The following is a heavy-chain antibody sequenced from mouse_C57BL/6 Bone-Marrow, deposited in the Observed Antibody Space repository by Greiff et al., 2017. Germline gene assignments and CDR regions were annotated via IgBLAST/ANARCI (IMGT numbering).Heavy chain of an antibody. CDR3: TRYYDYDD. CDR2: IDPETGGT. J-gene: IGHJ3*01. D-gene: IGHD2-4*01. V-gene: IGHV1-15*01. CDR1: GYTFTDYE. Sequence: VQLQQSGAELVRPGASVTLSCKASGYTFTDYEMHWVKQTPVHGLEWIGAIDPETGGTAYNQKFKGKAILTADKSSSTAYMELRSLTSEDSAVXYCTRYYDYDDWGQGTLVTVSA.